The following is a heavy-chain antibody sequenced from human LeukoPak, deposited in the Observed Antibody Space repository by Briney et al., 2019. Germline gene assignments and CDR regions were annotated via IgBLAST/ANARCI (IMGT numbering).Heavy chain of an antibody. CDR1: GYTFSDYY. V-gene: IGHV1-46*01. J-gene: IGHJ5*02. CDR3: ARDLGIVVVPAAIRRKSNWFDP. D-gene: IGHD2-2*02. CDR2: INPGGGST. Sequence: ASVKVSCKASGYTFSDYYIHWVRQAPGQGPEWMGIINPGGGSTSYAQKFQGRVTMTSDMSTSTVNMELSSLRSEDTAVYYCARDLGIVVVPAAIRRKSNWFDPWGQGTLVTVSS.